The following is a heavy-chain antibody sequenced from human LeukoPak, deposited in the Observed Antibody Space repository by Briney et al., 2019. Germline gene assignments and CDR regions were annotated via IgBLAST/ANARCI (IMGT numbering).Heavy chain of an antibody. CDR3: ARVRSSSYYYYGMDV. Sequence: ASVKVSCKASGYTFTGYYMHWVRQAPAQGLEWMGWINPNGGGTNYAQKFQGRVTMTRDTSISTAYMELSRLRSDDTAVYYCARVRSSSYYYYGMDVWGQGATVTVSS. D-gene: IGHD6-13*01. V-gene: IGHV1-2*02. CDR2: INPNGGGT. J-gene: IGHJ6*02. CDR1: GYTFTGYY.